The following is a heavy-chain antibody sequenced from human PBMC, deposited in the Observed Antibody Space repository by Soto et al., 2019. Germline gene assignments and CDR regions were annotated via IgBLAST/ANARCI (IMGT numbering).Heavy chain of an antibody. J-gene: IGHJ4*02. CDR3: ARTESSSSWYLYYFDY. Sequence: ASVKVSCKASGYTFTSYGISWVRQAPGQGLEWMGWISAYNGNTNYAQKLQGRVTMTTDTSTSTAYMELRSLRSDDTAVYYCARTESSSSWYLYYFDYWGQGTLVTVSS. D-gene: IGHD6-13*01. CDR2: ISAYNGNT. CDR1: GYTFTSYG. V-gene: IGHV1-18*01.